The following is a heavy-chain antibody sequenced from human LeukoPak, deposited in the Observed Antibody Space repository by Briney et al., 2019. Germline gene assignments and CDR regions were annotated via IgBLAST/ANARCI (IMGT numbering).Heavy chain of an antibody. V-gene: IGHV3-66*01. CDR2: ICSGGST. CDR1: GFTVSSNY. CDR3: ARVACSSSPCYYPIDV. Sequence: AGSLRLSCAASGFTVSSNYMNWVRLPPGKGLEWVSLICSGGSTYYAASVKDRFTISRDNSKDTLYIQMNSLRAEDTAVYYCARVACSSSPCYYPIDVWGQGTTVTVSS. J-gene: IGHJ6*02. D-gene: IGHD2-2*01.